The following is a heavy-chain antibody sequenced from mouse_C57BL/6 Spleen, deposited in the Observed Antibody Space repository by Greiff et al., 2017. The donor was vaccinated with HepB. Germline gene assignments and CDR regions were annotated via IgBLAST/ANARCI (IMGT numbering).Heavy chain of an antibody. CDR3: ARDSGYGGFDY. V-gene: IGHV3-6*01. Sequence: EVKLQESGPGLVKPSQSLSLTCSVTGYSITSGYYWNWIRQFPGNKLEWMGYISYDGSNNYNPSLKNRISITRDTSKNQFFLKLNSVTTEDTATYYCARDSGYGGFDYWGQGTTLTVSS. J-gene: IGHJ2*01. CDR2: ISYDGSN. CDR1: GYSITSGYY. D-gene: IGHD2-2*01.